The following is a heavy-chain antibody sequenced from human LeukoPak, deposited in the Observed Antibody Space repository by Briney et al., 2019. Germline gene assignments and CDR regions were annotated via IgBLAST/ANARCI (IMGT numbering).Heavy chain of an antibody. V-gene: IGHV1-24*01. CDR3: ATKSYLEYFYYGMDV. CDR1: GYTFSELA. CDR2: FDPEDGEI. D-gene: IGHD1-26*01. J-gene: IGHJ6*02. Sequence: GASVKVSCKVSGYTFSELAMHWVRQGPGTGLEWMGGFDPEDGEIIYAQKFQGRVTMTEDASTDTAYMELSSLRSEDTAVYYCATKSYLEYFYYGMDVWGQGTTVTVSS.